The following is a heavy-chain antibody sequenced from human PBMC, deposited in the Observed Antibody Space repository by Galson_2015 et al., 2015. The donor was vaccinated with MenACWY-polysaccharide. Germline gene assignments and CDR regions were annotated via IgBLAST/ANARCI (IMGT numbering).Heavy chain of an antibody. J-gene: IGHJ4*02. CDR3: ARNPSRLDIAAASH. D-gene: IGHD6-13*01. CDR1: GFNFGGNG. V-gene: IGHV3-30*02. CDR2: IRIDGRK. Sequence: SLRLSCAGSGFNFGGNGLHWVRQAPGKGLEWVALIRIDGRKHYPDAVKGRFTISRDNSKNTLYLQMNSLRPEDTAVYYCARNPSRLDIAAASHWGQGALVSVSS.